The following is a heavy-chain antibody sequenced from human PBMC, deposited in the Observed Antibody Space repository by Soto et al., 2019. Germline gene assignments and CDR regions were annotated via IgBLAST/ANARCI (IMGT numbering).Heavy chain of an antibody. J-gene: IGHJ6*02. V-gene: IGHV3-30-3*01. Sequence: ESGGGVVQPGRSLRLSCAASGFTFSSYAMHWVRQAPGKGLEWVAVISYDGSNKYYADSVKGRFTISRDNSKNTLYLQMNSLRAEDTAVYYCARGVDTAMVTVGYGMDVWGQGTTVTVSS. CDR3: ARGVDTAMVTVGYGMDV. CDR1: GFTFSSYA. D-gene: IGHD5-18*01. CDR2: ISYDGSNK.